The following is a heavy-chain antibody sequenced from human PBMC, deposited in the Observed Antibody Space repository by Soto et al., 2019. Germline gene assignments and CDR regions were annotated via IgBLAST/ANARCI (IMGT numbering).Heavy chain of an antibody. D-gene: IGHD2-15*01. CDR2: IAYDGSNA. Sequence: SLRLSCAASGFTFRNHAMHWVRQAPGKGLECLAVIAYDGSNAFYRDSVKGRFTISRGNSKNTLYLHMNSLRSEDTGVYYCARGDREDILVVVGARPGEYGIDIWGQGTTVTVSS. J-gene: IGHJ6*02. CDR3: ARGDREDILVVVGARPGEYGIDI. V-gene: IGHV3-30-3*01. CDR1: GFTFRNHA.